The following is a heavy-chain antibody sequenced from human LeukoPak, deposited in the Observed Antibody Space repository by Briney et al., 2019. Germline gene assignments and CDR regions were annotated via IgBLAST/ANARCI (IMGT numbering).Heavy chain of an antibody. CDR1: GYTFTGYY. CDR2: INPNSGGT. CDR3: ATDPHRGYSRSYSPSVY. J-gene: IGHJ4*02. D-gene: IGHD1-26*01. Sequence: ASVKVSCKASGYTFTGYYMHWVRQAPGQGLEWMGWINPNSGGTNYAQKFQGRVTMTRDTSISTAYMELSRLRSDDTAVYYCATDPHRGYSRSYSPSVYWGQGTLVTVSS. V-gene: IGHV1-2*02.